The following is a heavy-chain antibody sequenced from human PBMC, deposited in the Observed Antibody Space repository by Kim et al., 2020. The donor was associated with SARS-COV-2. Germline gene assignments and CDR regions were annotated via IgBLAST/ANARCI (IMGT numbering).Heavy chain of an antibody. CDR1: GYSFTNYA. Sequence: ASVKVSCKASGYSFTNYALNWVRQAPGQGLEWMGWINTNTGNPTYAQGFTGRFVFSLDTSVSTAYLQISSLKAEDTAMYYCARDLAAAGTSYYYYYGMDVWGQGTTGTVSS. J-gene: IGHJ6*02. D-gene: IGHD6-13*01. CDR3: ARDLAAAGTSYYYYYGMDV. CDR2: INTNTGNP. V-gene: IGHV7-4-1*02.